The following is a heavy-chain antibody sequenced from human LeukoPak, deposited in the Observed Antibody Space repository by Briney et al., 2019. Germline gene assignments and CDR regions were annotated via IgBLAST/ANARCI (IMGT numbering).Heavy chain of an antibody. Sequence: SGTLSLTCAVSGGSISSSNWWSWVRQPPGKGLEWIGEIYHSGSTNYNPSLKSRVTISVDKSKNQFSLKLSSVTAADTAVYYCARDPGGVRLRPSSTSPYYYYYMDVWGKGTTVTVSS. V-gene: IGHV4-4*02. D-gene: IGHD2-2*01. J-gene: IGHJ6*03. CDR3: ARDPGGVRLRPSSTSPYYYYYMDV. CDR1: GGSISSSNW. CDR2: IYHSGST.